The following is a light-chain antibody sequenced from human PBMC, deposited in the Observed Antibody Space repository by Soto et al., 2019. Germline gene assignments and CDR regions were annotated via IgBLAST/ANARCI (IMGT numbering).Light chain of an antibody. J-gene: IGKJ2*01. CDR2: AAS. CDR1: QGIRND. V-gene: IGKV1-6*01. CDR3: LQDYNYPPYT. Sequence: AIQMTQSPSSLSASEGDRVTITCRASQGIRNDLGWYQQKPGKAPKLLIYAASSLQSGVPSRFSGSGSGTDFTLTIGSLQPEDFATYYCLQDYNYPPYTFGQGTKLEIK.